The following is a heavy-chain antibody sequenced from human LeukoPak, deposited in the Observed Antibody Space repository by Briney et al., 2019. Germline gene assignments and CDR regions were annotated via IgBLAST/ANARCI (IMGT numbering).Heavy chain of an antibody. Sequence: SQTLSLTCAISGDSVSRNSATWNWIRQSPARGLEWLGRTYYRSKWYNDYAVSVKSRITINPDTSKNQFSLQLNSVTPGDTAVYYCAREAGEQWLGLDYWGQGTLVTVSS. V-gene: IGHV6-1*01. CDR2: TYYRSKWYN. D-gene: IGHD6-19*01. CDR1: GDSVSRNSAT. J-gene: IGHJ4*02. CDR3: AREAGEQWLGLDY.